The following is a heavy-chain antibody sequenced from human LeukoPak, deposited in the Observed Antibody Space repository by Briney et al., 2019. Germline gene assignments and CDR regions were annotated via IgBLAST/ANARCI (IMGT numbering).Heavy chain of an antibody. CDR1: GGSFSGYY. CDR2: INHSGST. D-gene: IGHD5-18*01. V-gene: IGHV4-34*01. CDR3: AGGITATPPYGMDV. Sequence: SETLSLTCAVYGGSFSGYYWSWIRQPPGKGLEWIGEINHSGSTNYNPSLKSRVTISVDTSKNQFSLKLSSVTAADTAVYYCAGGITATPPYGMDVWGQGTTVTVSS. J-gene: IGHJ6*02.